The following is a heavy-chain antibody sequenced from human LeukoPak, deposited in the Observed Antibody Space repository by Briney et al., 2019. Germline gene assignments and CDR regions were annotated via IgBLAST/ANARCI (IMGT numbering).Heavy chain of an antibody. CDR1: GLIFSSFS. D-gene: IGHD3-22*01. CDR3: ARLRRNTDRSGFYYYYDY. CDR2: INTVATYI. V-gene: IGHV3-21*06. J-gene: IGHJ4*02. Sequence: PGESLRLSCAASGLIFSSFSFNWVRQGPGKGLEWVSSINTVATYIYYADSVKGRFTISRDNAKNSLYLQMNSLRAEDTGLYYCARLRRNTDRSGFYYYYDYWGPGTLVTVSS.